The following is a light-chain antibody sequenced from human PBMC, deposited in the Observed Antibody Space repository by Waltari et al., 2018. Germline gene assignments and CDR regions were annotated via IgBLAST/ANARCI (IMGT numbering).Light chain of an antibody. V-gene: IGLV3-21*01. CDR1: NIGIYS. Sequence: SYVLTQPPSMSVAPGQTAIITCGGDNIGIYSVHWYQQRPGQAPVLVLYNDNDRPSGSPERFSGSNSGNTATLTISGVEGGDEADYYCQLWGTGSDHYVFGSGTTVTVL. J-gene: IGLJ1*01. CDR2: NDN. CDR3: QLWGTGSDHYV.